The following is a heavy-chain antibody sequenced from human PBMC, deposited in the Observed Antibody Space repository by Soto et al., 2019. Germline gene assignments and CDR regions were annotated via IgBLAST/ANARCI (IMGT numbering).Heavy chain of an antibody. CDR1: GGSISSGGYS. D-gene: IGHD3-3*01. Sequence: SETLSLTCAVSGGSISSGGYSWSWIRQPPGKGLEWIGYIYHSGSTYYNPSLKSRVTISVDRSKNRFSLKLSSVTAADTAVYYCARGYYDFWSGYYTDRYYYYYYGMDVWGQGTTVTASS. CDR3: ARGYYDFWSGYYTDRYYYYYYGMDV. V-gene: IGHV4-30-2*01. CDR2: IYHSGST. J-gene: IGHJ6*02.